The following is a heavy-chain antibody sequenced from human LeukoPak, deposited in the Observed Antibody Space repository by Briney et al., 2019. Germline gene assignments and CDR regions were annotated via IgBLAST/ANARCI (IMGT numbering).Heavy chain of an antibody. CDR3: ARSLRSYWYFDL. J-gene: IGHJ2*01. V-gene: IGHV4-59*01. CDR1: GGSISSYY. D-gene: IGHD5/OR15-5a*01. CDR2: IYYSGST. Sequence: SETLSLTCTVSGGSISSYYWSWIRQPPGKGLEWIGYIYYSGSTNYNPSLKSRVTISVDTTKNQFSLKLSSVTAADTAVYYCARSLRSYWYFDLWAVAPWSLSPQ.